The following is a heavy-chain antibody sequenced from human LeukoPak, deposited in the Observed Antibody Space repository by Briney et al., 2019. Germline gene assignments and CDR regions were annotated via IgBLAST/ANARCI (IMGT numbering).Heavy chain of an antibody. CDR2: IYHSGPS. CDR1: SVSISTYY. D-gene: IGHD3-10*01. Sequence: SETLSLTCTVSSVSISTYYWSWIRQPPGKGLEWIGYIYHSGPSNYNPSLKSRVAMSVDTSKSQFSLSLTSVTTADTAVYYCAKAAKFYYGSQTYYYFDYWGQGILVTVSS. J-gene: IGHJ4*02. V-gene: IGHV4-59*01. CDR3: AKAAKFYYGSQTYYYFDY.